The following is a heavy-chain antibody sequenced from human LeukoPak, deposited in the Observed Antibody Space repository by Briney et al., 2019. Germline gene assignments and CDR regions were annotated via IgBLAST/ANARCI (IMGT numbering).Heavy chain of an antibody. Sequence: GESLKISCKGSGYSFTSYWIGWVRQMPGKGLEWMGIIYPGDSDTRYSPSFQGQVTISADKSISTAYLQWSSLKASDTAMYYCARLIPFHGYSGYDYFDYWGQGTLVTVSS. CDR1: GYSFTSYW. CDR2: IYPGDSDT. V-gene: IGHV5-51*01. CDR3: ARLIPFHGYSGYDYFDY. D-gene: IGHD5-12*01. J-gene: IGHJ4*02.